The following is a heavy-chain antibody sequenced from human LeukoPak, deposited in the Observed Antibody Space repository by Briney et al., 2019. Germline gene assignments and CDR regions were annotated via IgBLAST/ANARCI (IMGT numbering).Heavy chain of an antibody. CDR3: ARAGTIHYGDYLDY. D-gene: IGHD4-17*01. CDR1: GFTFSNAW. Sequence: GGSLRLSCAASGFTFSNAWMSWVRQAPGKGLEWVSVIYSGGSTYYADSVKGRFTISRDNSKNTLYLQMNSLRAEDTAVYYCARAGTIHYGDYLDYWGQGTLVTVSS. CDR2: IYSGGST. J-gene: IGHJ4*02. V-gene: IGHV3-53*01.